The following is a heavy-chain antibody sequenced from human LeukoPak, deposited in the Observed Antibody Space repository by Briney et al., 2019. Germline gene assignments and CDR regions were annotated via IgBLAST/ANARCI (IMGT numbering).Heavy chain of an antibody. CDR3: ARSLIDYGGSYDAFDI. V-gene: IGHV1-69*06. CDR1: GGTFSSYA. Sequence: SVKVSCKASGGTFSSYAISWVRQAPGQGLEWMGGIIPIFGTANYAQKFQGRVTITADKSTSTAYMELSSLRSEDTAVYYCARSLIDYGGSYDAFDIWGQGTMVTISS. J-gene: IGHJ3*02. D-gene: IGHD4-23*01. CDR2: IIPIFGTA.